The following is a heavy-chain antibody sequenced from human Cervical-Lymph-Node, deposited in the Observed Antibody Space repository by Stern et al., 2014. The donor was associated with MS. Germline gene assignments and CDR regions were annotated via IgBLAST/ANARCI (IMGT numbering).Heavy chain of an antibody. D-gene: IGHD3-22*01. CDR2: ISPYTSNT. J-gene: IGHJ4*02. V-gene: IGHV1-18*01. Sequence: QDQLVQSGPEVKKPGASVRVPCKASGYTFTMFGLSWVRQAPGQGLEWMGWISPYTSNTNFAEKFQGRVTLTTDTSTDTAYMELRNLKSDDTAVYYCARVDYYESSGFFMYWGQGTLVTVSS. CDR3: ARVDYYESSGFFMY. CDR1: GYTFTMFG.